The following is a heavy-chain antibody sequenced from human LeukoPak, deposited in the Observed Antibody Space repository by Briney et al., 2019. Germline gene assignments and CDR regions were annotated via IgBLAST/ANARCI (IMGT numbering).Heavy chain of an antibody. Sequence: ASVKVSCKASGYTLTGYYMHWVRQAPGQGLEWMGWMNPNSGGTNYAQTFQGRVTMTRDTSISTAYMELSSLISDDTALYYCARGFSYCDYWGQGTLVTVSS. CDR1: GYTLTGYY. CDR3: ARGFSYCDY. CDR2: MNPNSGGT. J-gene: IGHJ4*02. V-gene: IGHV1-2*02.